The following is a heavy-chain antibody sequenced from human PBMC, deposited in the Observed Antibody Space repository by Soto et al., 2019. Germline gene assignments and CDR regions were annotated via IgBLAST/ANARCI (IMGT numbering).Heavy chain of an antibody. D-gene: IGHD2-21*02. CDR1: GDSVSSGPNY. Sequence: PSETLSLTCTVSGDSVSSGPNYWTWIRHHPGKGLEWIGFIHSRGRTYYNPSLKGRITISIDTSKNLFSLKVTSLTAADTAVYYCARDRCSGGDCYLGYWGQGTPVTVSS. CDR2: IHSRGRT. V-gene: IGHV4-31*03. CDR3: ARDRCSGGDCYLGY. J-gene: IGHJ4*02.